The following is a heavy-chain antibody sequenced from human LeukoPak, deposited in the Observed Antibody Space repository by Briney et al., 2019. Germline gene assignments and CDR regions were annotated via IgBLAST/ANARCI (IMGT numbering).Heavy chain of an antibody. J-gene: IGHJ4*02. CDR2: ISYDGSNK. CDR1: GFSFSTYG. CDR3: ARTRSHLDY. Sequence: GTSLRLSCAASGFSFSTYGMHWVRQAPGKGLEWVAVISYDGSNKYYADSVKGRFTISRDNSKNTLYLQMNSLRAEDTAVYYCARTRSHLDYWGREPWSPSPQ. V-gene: IGHV3-30*19.